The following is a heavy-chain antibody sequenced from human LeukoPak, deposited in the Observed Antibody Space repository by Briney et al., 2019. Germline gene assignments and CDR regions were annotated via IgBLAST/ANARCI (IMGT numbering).Heavy chain of an antibody. CDR1: GYTLTGYY. CDR2: INPNSGGT. D-gene: IGHD3-16*01. V-gene: IGHV1-2*02. Sequence: ASVKVSSMASGYTLTGYYIHWVRQAPGQGLEWMGWINPNSGGTNYAQKFQGRVTMTRDTSISTAYMELSRLRSDDTAVYYCARDGGSSVDPWGQGTLVTVSS. J-gene: IGHJ5*02. CDR3: ARDGGSSVDP.